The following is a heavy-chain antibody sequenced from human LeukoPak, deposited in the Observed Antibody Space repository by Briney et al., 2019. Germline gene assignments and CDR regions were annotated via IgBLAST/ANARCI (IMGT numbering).Heavy chain of an antibody. CDR3: ARTDYGSGKYYFDY. V-gene: IGHV3-21*01. Sequence: GGSLRLSCAASGFTFSSYSMNWVRQAPGKGLEWASSISSSSSYIYYADSVKGRFTISRDNAKNSLYLQMNSLRAEDTAVYYCARTDYGSGKYYFDYWGQGTLVTVSS. D-gene: IGHD3-10*01. CDR2: ISSSSSYI. CDR1: GFTFSSYS. J-gene: IGHJ4*02.